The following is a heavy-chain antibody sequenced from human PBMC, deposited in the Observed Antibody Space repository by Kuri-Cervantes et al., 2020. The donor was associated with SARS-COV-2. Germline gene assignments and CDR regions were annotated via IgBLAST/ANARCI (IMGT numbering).Heavy chain of an antibody. V-gene: IGHV3-30*03. CDR3: ARDFYGDYVWYFDL. Sequence: GESLKIPCAASGFTFSSYGMHWVRQAPGKGLEWVAVISYDGSNKYYADSVKGRFTISRDNSKNTLYLQMNSLRAEDTAVYYCARDFYGDYVWYFDLWGRGTLVTVSS. J-gene: IGHJ2*01. CDR2: ISYDGSNK. CDR1: GFTFSSYG. D-gene: IGHD4-17*01.